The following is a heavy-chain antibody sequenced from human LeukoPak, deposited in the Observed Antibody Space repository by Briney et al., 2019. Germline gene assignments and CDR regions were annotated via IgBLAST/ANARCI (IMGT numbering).Heavy chain of an antibody. CDR2: ISYDGSNK. CDR1: GFTFSGYG. D-gene: IGHD3-22*01. CDR3: AKGGVNYYDSSGYPRGDY. V-gene: IGHV3-30*18. J-gene: IGHJ4*02. Sequence: GGSLRLSCAASGFTFSGYGMHWVRQAPGKGLEWVAVISYDGSNKYYADSVKGRFTISRDNSKNTRYLQMNSLRAEDTAVYYCAKGGVNYYDSSGYPRGDYWGQGTLVTVSS.